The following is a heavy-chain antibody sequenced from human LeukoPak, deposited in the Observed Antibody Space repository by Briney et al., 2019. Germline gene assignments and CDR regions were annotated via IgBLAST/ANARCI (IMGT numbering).Heavy chain of an antibody. V-gene: IGHV1-8*01. CDR2: MNPISGNT. Sequence: ASVKVSCKASGYTFSSYDINWVRQATGQGLGWMGWMNPISGNTGYAQKFQGRVTITRDNSINTAYMDLTNLRSEDTAVYYCARGQSGRRFLADYWGQGTLVTVSS. D-gene: IGHD3-3*01. CDR1: GYTFSSYD. CDR3: ARGQSGRRFLADY. J-gene: IGHJ4*02.